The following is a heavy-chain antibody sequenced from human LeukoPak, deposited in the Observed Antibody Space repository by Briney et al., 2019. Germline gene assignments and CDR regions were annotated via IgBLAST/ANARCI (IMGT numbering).Heavy chain of an antibody. Sequence: GGSLRLSCAASGFTFRNYDMHWVRQFPGRGLEWVSVIGIADDTHYPDSVKGRFTISRENAKNSLYLQMNSLRDGDTAVYYCVRGGIQVSGIDAFDIWGQGTMVTVSS. D-gene: IGHD5/OR15-5a*01. J-gene: IGHJ3*02. CDR1: GFTFRNYD. CDR2: IGIADDT. CDR3: VRGGIQVSGIDAFDI. V-gene: IGHV3-13*01.